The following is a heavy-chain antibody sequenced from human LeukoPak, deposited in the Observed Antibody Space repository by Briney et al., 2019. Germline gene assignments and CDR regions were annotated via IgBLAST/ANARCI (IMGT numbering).Heavy chain of an antibody. CDR1: GGTFSSYA. V-gene: IGHV1-69*04. CDR3: ARVAILNWFDP. CDR2: IIPILGIA. Sequence: ASVKVSCKASGGTFSSYAISWVRQAPGQGLEWMGRIIPILGIANYAQKFQGRVTITADKSTSTAYMELSSLRSEDTAVYYCARVAILNWFDPWGQGTLVTVSS. D-gene: IGHD3-9*01. J-gene: IGHJ5*02.